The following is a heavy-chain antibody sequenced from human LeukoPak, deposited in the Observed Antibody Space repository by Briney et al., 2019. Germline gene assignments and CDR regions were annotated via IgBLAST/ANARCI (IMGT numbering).Heavy chain of an antibody. V-gene: IGHV3-43*01. CDR1: GFTFDRFT. CDR3: AKRTGVDY. CDR2: INRRGHT. Sequence: GGSLRLSCAASGFTFDRFTIHWVRQTPGKGLEWVSLINRRGHTFYADSVKGRFTISRDNSKNTLYLQMNSLRAEDTAVYYCAKRTGVDYWGQGTLVTVSS. D-gene: IGHD1-14*01. J-gene: IGHJ4*02.